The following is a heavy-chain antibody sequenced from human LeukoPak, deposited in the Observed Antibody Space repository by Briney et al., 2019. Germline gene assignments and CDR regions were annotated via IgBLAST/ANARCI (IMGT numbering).Heavy chain of an antibody. CDR1: GYTFTGYY. Sequence: ASVKVSCKASGYTFTGYYMHWVRQAPGQGLEWMGWINPNSGGTNYAQKFQGRVTMTRDTSISTAYMELSRLRSDDTAVYYCATRYSSSWSFDYWGQGTLVTVSS. V-gene: IGHV1-2*02. CDR2: INPNSGGT. CDR3: ATRYSSSWSFDY. D-gene: IGHD6-13*01. J-gene: IGHJ4*02.